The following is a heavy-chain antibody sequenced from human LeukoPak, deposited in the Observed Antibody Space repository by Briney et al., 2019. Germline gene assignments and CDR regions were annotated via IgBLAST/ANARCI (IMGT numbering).Heavy chain of an antibody. J-gene: IGHJ4*02. CDR2: IWYDGSKT. CDR3: ARDDCSTTPCYAY. D-gene: IGHD2-2*01. CDR1: GFTVSSNY. V-gene: IGHV3-33*08. Sequence: PGGSLRLSCAASGFTVSSNYINWVRQAPGKGLEWVAAIWYDGSKTSHTDSVKGRFTVSRDISKNTVYLQMNGLKAEDTAVYYCARDDCSTTPCYAYWGQGTLVTVSS.